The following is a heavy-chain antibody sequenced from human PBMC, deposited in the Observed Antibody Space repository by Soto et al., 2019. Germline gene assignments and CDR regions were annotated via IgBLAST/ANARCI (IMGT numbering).Heavy chain of an antibody. CDR1: GFTFSSYG. CDR2: ISYDGSNK. CDR3: AKDVDGDCSGGSCYPHVVYYYCYGMDV. D-gene: IGHD2-15*01. Sequence: QVQLVESGGGVVQPGRSLRLSCAASGFTFSSYGMHWVRQAPGKGLEWVAVISYDGSNKYYADSVKGRFTISRNNSKNQLALQMISMRAEDTAVYYGAKDVDGDCSGGSCYPHVVYYYCYGMDVWGQGTTVTVS. V-gene: IGHV3-30*18. J-gene: IGHJ6*02.